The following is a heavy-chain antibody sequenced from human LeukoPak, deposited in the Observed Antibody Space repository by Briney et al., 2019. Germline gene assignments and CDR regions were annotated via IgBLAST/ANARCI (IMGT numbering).Heavy chain of an antibody. CDR2: IRSKAYGETA. J-gene: IGHJ4*02. V-gene: IGHV3-49*03. CDR3: TRDRGAYNLYDY. D-gene: IGHD1-1*01. CDR1: GFTFGDYA. Sequence: GGSLRLSCTASGFTFGDYAMSWIRQAPGKGLEWVGFIRSKAYGETADYAASVKGRFTISRDNSKAIAYLQMNSLKTEDTAVYHCTRDRGAYNLYDYWGQGTLVTVSS.